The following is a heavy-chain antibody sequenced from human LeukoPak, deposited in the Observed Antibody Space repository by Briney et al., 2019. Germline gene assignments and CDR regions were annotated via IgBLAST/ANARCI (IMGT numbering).Heavy chain of an antibody. D-gene: IGHD1-26*01. V-gene: IGHV4-61*01. CDR3: ARLVVGATTEYFDY. Sequence: SETPSLTCTVSGGSVSSGSYYWSWIRQPPGKGLEWIGYIYYSGSTNYNPSLKSRVTISVDTSKNQFSLKLSSVTAADTAVYYCARLVVGATTEYFDYWGQGTLVTVSS. CDR2: IYYSGST. J-gene: IGHJ4*02. CDR1: GGSVSSGSYY.